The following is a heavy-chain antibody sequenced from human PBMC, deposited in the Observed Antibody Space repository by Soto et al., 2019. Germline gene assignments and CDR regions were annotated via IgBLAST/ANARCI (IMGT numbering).Heavy chain of an antibody. CDR2: IYYSGST. CDR1: GGSISSGGYY. V-gene: IGHV4-31*03. CDR3: ASNQYQLLNGYYYYGMDV. J-gene: IGHJ6*02. D-gene: IGHD2-2*01. Sequence: SETLSLTCTVSGGSISSGGYYWSWIRQHPGKGLEWIGYIYYSGSTYYDPSLKSRVTISVDTSKNQFSLKLSSVTAADTAVYYCASNQYQLLNGYYYYGMDVWGQGTTVTVSS.